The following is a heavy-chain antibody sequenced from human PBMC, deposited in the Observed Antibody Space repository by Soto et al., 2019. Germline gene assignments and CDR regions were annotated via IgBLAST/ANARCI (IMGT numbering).Heavy chain of an antibody. CDR1: GFTFSSYG. J-gene: IGHJ4*02. Sequence: QVQLVESGGGVVQPGRSLRLSCAASGFTFSSYGMHWVRQAPGKGLECVTVISYDGTVAYYADSVKGRFTISRDNSKNTLYLQMNSLRTDDTAMYYWAKEGPITNWYFDYWGPGTLVTFSS. CDR2: ISYDGTVA. D-gene: IGHD1-1*01. V-gene: IGHV3-30*18. CDR3: AKEGPITNWYFDY.